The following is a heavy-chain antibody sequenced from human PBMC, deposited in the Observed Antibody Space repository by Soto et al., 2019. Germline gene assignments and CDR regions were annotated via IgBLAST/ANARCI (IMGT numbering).Heavy chain of an antibody. CDR3: ARDPVYSSGWHFDY. D-gene: IGHD6-19*01. V-gene: IGHV3-30-3*01. CDR2: ISYDGSNK. J-gene: IGHJ4*02. Sequence: QVQLVESGGGVVQPGRSLRLSCAASGFTFSSYAMHWVRQAPGKGLEWVAVISYDGSNKYYADSVKGRFTISRDNSKNTLYLQMNSLRSEDTAVYYCARDPVYSSGWHFDYWGLGTLVTDSS. CDR1: GFTFSSYA.